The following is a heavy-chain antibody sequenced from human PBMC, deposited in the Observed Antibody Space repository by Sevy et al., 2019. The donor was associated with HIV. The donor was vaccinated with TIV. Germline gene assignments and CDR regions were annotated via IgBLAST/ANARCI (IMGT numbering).Heavy chain of an antibody. CDR1: GGSFSDYY. D-gene: IGHD3-22*01. CDR3: ASITMTASGN. Sequence: SETLSLTCAVYGGSFSDYYWSWIRQPPGMGLEWIGEINHSGSTNYNPSLKSRVTMSVDTSKNQFSLKLNSVTAADTAVYYCASITMTASGNWGQGTMVTVSS. J-gene: IGHJ3*01. CDR2: INHSGST. V-gene: IGHV4-34*01.